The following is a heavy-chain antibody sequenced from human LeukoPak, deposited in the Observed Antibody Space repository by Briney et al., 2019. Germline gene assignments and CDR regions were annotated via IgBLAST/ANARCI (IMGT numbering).Heavy chain of an antibody. D-gene: IGHD1-26*01. Sequence: GGSLRLSCAASGFTFSTYGIHWVRQAPGKGLEWVAVISNDGSNKYYADSVKGRFTISRDNSKNTLYLQMDSLRVEDTAIYYCARDRAWDYLDSWDQGPLVTVSS. CDR1: GFTFSTYG. CDR3: ARDRAWDYLDS. V-gene: IGHV3-30*03. CDR2: ISNDGSNK. J-gene: IGHJ4*02.